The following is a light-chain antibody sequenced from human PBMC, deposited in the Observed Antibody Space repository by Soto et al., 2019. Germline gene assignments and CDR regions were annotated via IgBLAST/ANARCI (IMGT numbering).Light chain of an antibody. V-gene: IGKV1-9*01. Sequence: IQLTQSPSSLSASVGDRVTITCRASQGISSYLAWYQQKPGKAPKLLIYAASTLQGGVPSRFSGSGSGTDFTLTINSLQPEDFVTYYCLQYNSYPFTFGQGTRLEI. J-gene: IGKJ5*01. CDR2: AAS. CDR1: QGISSY. CDR3: LQYNSYPFT.